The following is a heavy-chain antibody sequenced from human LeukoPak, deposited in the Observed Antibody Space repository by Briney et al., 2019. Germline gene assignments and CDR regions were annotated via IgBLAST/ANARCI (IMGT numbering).Heavy chain of an antibody. J-gene: IGHJ3*02. Sequence: ASVKVSCKASGGTFSSYAISWVRQAPGQGLEWMGRIVPILGIANYAQKFQGRVTITADKSTSTAYMELSSLRSEDTAVYYCARSWDVPNAFDIWGQGTMVTVSS. D-gene: IGHD1-26*01. CDR1: GGTFSSYA. CDR2: IVPILGIA. V-gene: IGHV1-69*04. CDR3: ARSWDVPNAFDI.